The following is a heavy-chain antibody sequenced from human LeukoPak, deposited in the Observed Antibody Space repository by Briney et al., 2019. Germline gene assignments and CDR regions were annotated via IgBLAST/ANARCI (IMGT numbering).Heavy chain of an antibody. CDR1: GFTFSSNY. Sequence: GGSLRLSCAASGFTFSSNYMSWVRQAPGKGLEWVSVIYSGGSTYYADSVKSRFTISRDNSKNTLYLQMNSLRAEDTAVYYCARSEQQLAYFDCWGQGTLVTVSS. D-gene: IGHD6-13*01. V-gene: IGHV3-66*01. CDR2: IYSGGST. CDR3: ARSEQQLAYFDC. J-gene: IGHJ4*02.